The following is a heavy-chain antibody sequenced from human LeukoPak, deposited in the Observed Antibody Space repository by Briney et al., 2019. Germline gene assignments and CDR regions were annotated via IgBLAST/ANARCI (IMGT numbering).Heavy chain of an antibody. CDR2: IFSADSDA. D-gene: IGHD3-10*02. J-gene: IGHJ4*02. V-gene: IGHV5-51*01. Sequence: GESLKISCKGSGYSFTNFWIGWVRQVPGKGLEWMGIIFSADSDARYSPSFQGQVTISVDTSFTTAYLHWSSLKASDTAVYYCARLGRWSPMSYFDYWGQGTLVTVSS. CDR3: ARLGRWSPMSYFDY. CDR1: GYSFTNFW.